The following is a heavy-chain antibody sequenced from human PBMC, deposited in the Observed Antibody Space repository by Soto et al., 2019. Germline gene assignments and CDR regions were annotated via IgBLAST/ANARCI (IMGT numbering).Heavy chain of an antibody. J-gene: IGHJ4*02. CDR1: GGSISSGGYS. Sequence: QLQLQESGSGLVKPSQTLSLTCAVSGGSISSGGYSWSWIRQPPGKGLEWIGYIYHSGSTYYNPSLHSRVTIPVATPKNPFSLKLSSVTAADTAVSYCARVPDYWGQGTLVTVSS. V-gene: IGHV4-30-2*01. CDR3: ARVPDY. CDR2: IYHSGST.